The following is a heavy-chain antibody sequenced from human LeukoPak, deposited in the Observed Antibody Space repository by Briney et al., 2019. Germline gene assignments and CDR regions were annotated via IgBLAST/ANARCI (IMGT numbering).Heavy chain of an antibody. CDR3: ANKVMVLSGFYGMDV. V-gene: IGHV3-66*01. CDR1: GFAVSSNY. CDR2: IYSSGGT. D-gene: IGHD4/OR15-4a*01. J-gene: IGHJ6*02. Sequence: PGGSLRLSCEASGFAVSSNYMAWVRQAPGKGLEWVSIIYSSGGTSYADSVKGRFTISRDNYKNTMYLQMNGLRGEDTAVYYCANKVMVLSGFYGMDVWGHGTTVTVSS.